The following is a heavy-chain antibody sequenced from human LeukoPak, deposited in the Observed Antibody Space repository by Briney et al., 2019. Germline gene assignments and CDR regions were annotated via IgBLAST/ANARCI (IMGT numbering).Heavy chain of an antibody. V-gene: IGHV1-2*06. J-gene: IGHJ4*02. CDR3: ARGEGYDYGNYSAY. CDR1: GYTFTGYY. CDR2: INPNSGGT. D-gene: IGHD4-11*01. Sequence: GASVKVSCKASGYTFTGYYMHWVRQAPGQGLEWMGRINPNSGGTNYAQKFQGRVTMTRDTSISTAYMELSRLRSDHTAVYYCARGEGYDYGNYSAYWGQGTLVTVSS.